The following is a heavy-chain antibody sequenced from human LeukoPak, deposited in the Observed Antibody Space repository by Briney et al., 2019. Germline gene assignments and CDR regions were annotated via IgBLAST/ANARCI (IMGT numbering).Heavy chain of an antibody. J-gene: IGHJ4*02. V-gene: IGHV3-43*02. CDR3: AKERVAGNGGGYFDY. D-gene: IGHD6-19*01. CDR2: ISGDDGST. CDR1: GFTFDDYA. Sequence: PGGSLRLSCAASGFTFDDYAMHWVRQAPGKGLEWVSLISGDDGSTYHADSVKGRFTISRDNSKNSLYLQMNSLGTEDTALYYCAKERVAGNGGGYFDYWGQGTLVTVSS.